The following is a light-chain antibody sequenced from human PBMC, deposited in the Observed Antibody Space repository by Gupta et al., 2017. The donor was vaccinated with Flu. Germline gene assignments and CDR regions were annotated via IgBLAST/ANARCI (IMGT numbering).Light chain of an antibody. CDR1: NIGAES. J-gene: IGLJ3*02. V-gene: IGLV3-21*02. CDR3: PVWISTTDHWV. CDR2: DDR. Sequence: GGHNIGAESVHWYQQKPGQAPVLVVYDDRVRPSGIPERFSGSNSGNTATLTIDRVEAGDEADYHCPVWISTTDHWVFGGGTKLTVL.